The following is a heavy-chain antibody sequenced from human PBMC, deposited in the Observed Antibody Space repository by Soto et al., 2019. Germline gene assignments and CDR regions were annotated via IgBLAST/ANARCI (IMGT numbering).Heavy chain of an antibody. CDR2: IYYSGST. V-gene: IGHV4-39*01. CDR1: GGSISSSSYY. CDR3: ARRGARGAMVRGVIITSYYFDY. D-gene: IGHD3-10*01. J-gene: IGHJ4*02. Sequence: QLQLQESGPGLVKPSETLSLTCTVSGGSISSSSYYWGWIRQPPGKGLEWIGSIYYSGSTYYNPSLKSRVTISVDTSKNQFSLKLSSVTAADTAVYYCARRGARGAMVRGVIITSYYFDYWGQGTLVTVSS.